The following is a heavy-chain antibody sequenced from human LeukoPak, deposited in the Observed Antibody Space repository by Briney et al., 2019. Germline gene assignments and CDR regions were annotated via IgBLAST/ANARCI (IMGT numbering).Heavy chain of an antibody. D-gene: IGHD2-15*01. J-gene: IGHJ6*02. CDR3: ARDESVVVAGSNGMDV. Sequence: SETLSLTCTVSDGSISSYYWSWIRQPAGKGLEWIGRIYTSGSTNYNPSLKSRVTMSVDTSKNQFSLKLSSVTAADTAVYYCARDESVVVAGSNGMDVWGQGTTVTVSS. V-gene: IGHV4-4*07. CDR1: DGSISSYY. CDR2: IYTSGST.